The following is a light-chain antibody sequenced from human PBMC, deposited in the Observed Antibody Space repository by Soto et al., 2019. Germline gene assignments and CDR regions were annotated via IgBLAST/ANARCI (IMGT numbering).Light chain of an antibody. CDR2: EVS. J-gene: IGLJ1*01. CDR3: SSYAGNNIFYV. CDR1: SNDVGGYNF. V-gene: IGLV2-8*01. Sequence: QSALAQPPSASGSPGQSVTISCAGTSNDVGGYNFVSWYQQHPGKAPKPMIFEVSKRPSGVPDRFSGSKSGNTASLTVSGLQAEDEADYYCSSYAGNNIFYVFGTGTKVTVL.